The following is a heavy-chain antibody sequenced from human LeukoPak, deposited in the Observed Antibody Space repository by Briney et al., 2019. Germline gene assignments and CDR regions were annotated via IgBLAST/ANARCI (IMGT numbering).Heavy chain of an antibody. Sequence: PGGSLRLSCVASGFTLSRHWMHWVRQAPGKGLVWVSRVNTDGSTTTYADSVKGRFTISRDNAKNSLYLQMNSLRAEDTAVYYCARVWGDRDYWGQGTLVTVSS. V-gene: IGHV3-74*01. D-gene: IGHD3-16*01. CDR3: ARVWGDRDY. J-gene: IGHJ4*02. CDR2: VNTDGSTT. CDR1: GFTLSRHW.